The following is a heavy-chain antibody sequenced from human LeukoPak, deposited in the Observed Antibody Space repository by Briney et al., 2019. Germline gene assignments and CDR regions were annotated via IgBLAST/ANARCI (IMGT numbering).Heavy chain of an antibody. Sequence: GGSLRLSCAPSGFSFSTYWMSWVRQAPGKGLEWVANIKEDGSQKYYVDSVKGRFTIFRDNAKNSLSLQMNSLRADDTAVYYCARSIAARRGYYYNMDVWGQGTTVTVSS. CDR2: IKEDGSQK. J-gene: IGHJ6*02. CDR1: GFSFSTYW. V-gene: IGHV3-7*03. CDR3: ARSIAARRGYYYNMDV. D-gene: IGHD6-6*01.